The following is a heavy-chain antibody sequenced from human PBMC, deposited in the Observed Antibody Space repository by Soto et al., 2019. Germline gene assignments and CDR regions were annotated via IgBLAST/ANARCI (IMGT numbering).Heavy chain of an antibody. J-gene: IGHJ6*02. V-gene: IGHV3-15*07. CDR2: IKTNAGGGAT. D-gene: IGHD2-15*01. Sequence: EVQLVESAGGLVKPGGSLRLSCVASGFSFNEDCMNWVRQAPGEGLELVGRIKTNAGGGATDYAAPVQGRFTSSRDDSKIALYLHMTSLRTEDTAIYYCTTGSVEGIWGQGTTVTVSS. CDR1: GFSFNEDC. CDR3: TTGSVEGI.